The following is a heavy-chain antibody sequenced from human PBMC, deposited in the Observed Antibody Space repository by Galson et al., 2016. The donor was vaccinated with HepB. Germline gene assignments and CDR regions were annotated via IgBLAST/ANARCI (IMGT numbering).Heavy chain of an antibody. CDR2: INGAGGST. CDR3: AKDRYWNRDFDY. CDR1: GFTFSTYT. Sequence: SLRLSCAASGFTFSTYTMSWVRQAPGKGLEWVPGINGAGGSTYYADPVKGRFTISRDNSNNTLYLQMSSLKVEDTAMYYCAKDRYWNRDFDYWGQGTLVTVSS. V-gene: IGHV3-23*01. J-gene: IGHJ4*02. D-gene: IGHD1-1*01.